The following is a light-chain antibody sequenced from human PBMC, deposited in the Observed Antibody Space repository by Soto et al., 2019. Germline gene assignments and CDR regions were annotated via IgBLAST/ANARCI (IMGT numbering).Light chain of an antibody. CDR3: QQYGSSPVT. CDR2: GAS. Sequence: EIVLTQSPGTLSLSPGERATLSCRASQSVSSSYLAWYQQKPGQAPRLLIYGASSRATGIPDRFSGSGSGTDFTLTISRLEPEDFVVYYCQQYGSSPVTFGQGPKVDIK. V-gene: IGKV3-20*01. CDR1: QSVSSSY. J-gene: IGKJ1*01.